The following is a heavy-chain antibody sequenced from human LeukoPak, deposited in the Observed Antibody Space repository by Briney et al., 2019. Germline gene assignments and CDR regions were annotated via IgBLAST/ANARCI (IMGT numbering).Heavy chain of an antibody. V-gene: IGHV4-34*12. CDR3: ARAPWYYYGSGSYYNSHFDY. Sequence: SETLSLTCAVYGGSFSGYYWSWIRQPPGKGLEWIGEIIHSGSTNYNPSLKCRVTISVDTSKNQFSLKLSSVTAADTAVYYCARAPWYYYGSGSYYNSHFDYWGQGTLVTVSS. CDR2: IIHSGST. J-gene: IGHJ4*02. CDR1: GGSFSGYY. D-gene: IGHD3-10*01.